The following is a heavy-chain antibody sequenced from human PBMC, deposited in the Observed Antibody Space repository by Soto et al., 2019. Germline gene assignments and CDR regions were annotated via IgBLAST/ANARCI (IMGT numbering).Heavy chain of an antibody. CDR3: ARLSRAFGGVVASRLHYYYYMDV. Sequence: QVQLQLWGAGLLKPSETLSLTCAVNGGSFSDYYWSWIRQPPGKGLEWIGEVNHSGSTNYNPSLKSRFTVPVETSQNQFSLQLSSVTAADTAVYYCARLSRAFGGVVASRLHYYYYMDVWGKGTTVTVSS. J-gene: IGHJ6*03. D-gene: IGHD3-16*02. CDR2: VNHSGST. CDR1: GGSFSDYY. V-gene: IGHV4-34*01.